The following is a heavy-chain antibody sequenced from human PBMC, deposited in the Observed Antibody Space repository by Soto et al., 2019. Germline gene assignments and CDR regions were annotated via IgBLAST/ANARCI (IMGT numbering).Heavy chain of an antibody. J-gene: IGHJ4*02. CDR2: ISYDGSNK. Sequence: GGSLRLSCAASGFTFSSYGMHWVRQAPGKGLEWVAVISYDGSNKYYADSVKGRFTISRDNSKNTLYLQMNSLRAEDTAVYYCAKDVKGEALSYWGQGTLVTVSS. D-gene: IGHD3-16*01. CDR3: AKDVKGEALSY. CDR1: GFTFSSYG. V-gene: IGHV3-30*18.